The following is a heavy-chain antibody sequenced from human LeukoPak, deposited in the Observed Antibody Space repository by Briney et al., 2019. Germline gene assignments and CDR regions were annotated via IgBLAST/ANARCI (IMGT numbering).Heavy chain of an antibody. CDR3: ARDPYSGSYGDYYYYYMDV. D-gene: IGHD1-26*01. CDR2: INQDGSVK. V-gene: IGHV3-7*01. CDR1: GFTFSNYW. J-gene: IGHJ6*03. Sequence: GGSLRLSCAASGFTFSNYWMTWGRQGPGKGLEWVANINQDGSVKNYVDSVKGRFTISRDNAKNSLYLQMNSLRPEDTAVYYCARDPYSGSYGDYYYYYMDVWGKGTTVTISS.